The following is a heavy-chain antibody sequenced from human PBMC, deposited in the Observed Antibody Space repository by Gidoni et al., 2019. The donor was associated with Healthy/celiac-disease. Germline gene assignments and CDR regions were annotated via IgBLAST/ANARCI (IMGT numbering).Heavy chain of an antibody. CDR1: GFAFSSYA. D-gene: IGHD1-26*01. CDR2: ISGSGGST. Sequence: EVQLLESGGGLVQPGGSELRLSCAASGFAFSSYAMSGVRQATGKGPEWVSAISGSGGSTYYADSVKGRFTISRDNSKNTLYLQMNSLRAEDTAVYYCAKDLVGMGARNAFDIWGQGTMVTVSS. CDR3: AKDLVGMGARNAFDI. V-gene: IGHV3-23*01. J-gene: IGHJ3*02.